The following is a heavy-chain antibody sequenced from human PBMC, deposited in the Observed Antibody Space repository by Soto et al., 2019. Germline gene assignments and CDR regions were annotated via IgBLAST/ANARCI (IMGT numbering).Heavy chain of an antibody. Sequence: WGSLRLSCEASGFTFSTYGIIVMRQAPFKGLEWVGNIKPDGSQRYIVESVQSRFTTSRDNARYSVYLQMYSLRVEDTAVYCCVRDEHSGWHFDSWGQGALVTV. D-gene: IGHD6-19*01. CDR3: VRDEHSGWHFDS. CDR2: IKPDGSQR. CDR1: GFTFSTYG. J-gene: IGHJ4*02. V-gene: IGHV3-7*01.